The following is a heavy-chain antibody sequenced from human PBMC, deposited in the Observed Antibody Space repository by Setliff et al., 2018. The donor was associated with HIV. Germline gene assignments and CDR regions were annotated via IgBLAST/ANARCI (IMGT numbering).Heavy chain of an antibody. J-gene: IGHJ6*03. CDR3: ARGRGYYYYYMDV. CDR1: GYTFISYG. CDR2: ISVKNGNT. Sequence: ASVKVSCKASGYTFISYGVSWVRQAPGQGLEWMGWISVKNGNTGYAQKFQGRVTMTRNTSISTAYMELISLRSEDTAVYYCARGRGYYYYYMDVWGKGTTVTVSS. V-gene: IGHV1-8*01. D-gene: IGHD3-10*01.